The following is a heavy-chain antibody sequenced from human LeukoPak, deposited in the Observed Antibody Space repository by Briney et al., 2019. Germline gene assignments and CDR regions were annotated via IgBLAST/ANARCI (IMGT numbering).Heavy chain of an antibody. CDR3: AKGFIWREGYFDY. D-gene: IGHD3-16*02. V-gene: IGHV3-23*01. CDR2: ISGSGGST. Sequence: GGSLRLSCAASGFTFSSYAMSWVRQAPGKGLEWVSAISGSGGSTYYADSVKGQFTISRDNSKNTLYLQMNSLRAEDTAVYYCAKGFIWREGYFDYWGQGTLVTVSS. CDR1: GFTFSSYA. J-gene: IGHJ4*02.